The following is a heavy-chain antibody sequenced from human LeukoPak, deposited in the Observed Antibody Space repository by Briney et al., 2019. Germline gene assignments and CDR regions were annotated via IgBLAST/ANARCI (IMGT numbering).Heavy chain of an antibody. CDR2: ISYDGSNR. J-gene: IGHJ4*02. D-gene: IGHD2-2*02. CDR3: AREYCSSTSCYTTAGY. Sequence: GRSLRLSCAASGFTFSSYAMHWVRQAPGKGLEWVAVISYDGSNRYYADSVKGRFTISRDNSKNTLYLQMNSLRAEDTAVYYCAREYCSSTSCYTTAGYWGQGTLVTVSS. V-gene: IGHV3-30-3*01. CDR1: GFTFSSYA.